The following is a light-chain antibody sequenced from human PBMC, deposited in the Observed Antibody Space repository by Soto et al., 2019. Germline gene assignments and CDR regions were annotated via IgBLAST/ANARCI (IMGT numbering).Light chain of an antibody. CDR1: QSISSW. Sequence: DCQVTQSPSTLSVSVGDRVTITCRASQSISSWLAWYQQKPGKAPKLLIYKASTLQSGVPSRFSGSGSGTEFTLAISSLQPDDSATYYCQQYNDNWTFGQGTKVE. V-gene: IGKV1-5*03. CDR2: KAS. J-gene: IGKJ1*01. CDR3: QQYNDNWT.